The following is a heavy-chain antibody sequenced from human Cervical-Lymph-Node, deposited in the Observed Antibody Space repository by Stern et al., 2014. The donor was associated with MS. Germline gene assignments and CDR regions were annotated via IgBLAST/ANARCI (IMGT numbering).Heavy chain of an antibody. Sequence: QLVQSGAEVKKPGASVKVSCKASGYTFTGYYMHWVRQAPGQGLEWMGWINPNSGGTNYAQKFQGRVTMTRDTSISTAYMELSRLRSDDTAVYYCARKSLAVAGYNWFDPWGQGTLVTVSS. CDR1: GYTFTGYY. CDR2: INPNSGGT. D-gene: IGHD6-19*01. V-gene: IGHV1-2*02. J-gene: IGHJ5*02. CDR3: ARKSLAVAGYNWFDP.